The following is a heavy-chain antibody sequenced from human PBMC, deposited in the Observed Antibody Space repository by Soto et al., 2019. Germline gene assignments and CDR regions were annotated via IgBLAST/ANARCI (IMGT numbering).Heavy chain of an antibody. CDR1: GFTFSSYN. CDR3: AREGDSSGWYNWFDP. V-gene: IGHV3-48*01. Sequence: HPGGSLRLSCAASGFTFSSYNMNWVRQAPGKGLEWVSYISSSTIYYADSVKGRFTISRDNVKNSLYLQMNSLRAEDTAVYYCAREGDSSGWYNWFDPWGQGTLVTVS. J-gene: IGHJ5*02. D-gene: IGHD3-22*01. CDR2: ISSSTI.